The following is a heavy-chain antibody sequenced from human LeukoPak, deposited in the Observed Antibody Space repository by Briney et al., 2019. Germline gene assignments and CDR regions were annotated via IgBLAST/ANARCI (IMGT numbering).Heavy chain of an antibody. J-gene: IGHJ5*02. CDR1: GFTFSNAW. CDR2: IKSKTDGGTT. Sequence: GGSLRLSCAASGFTFSNAWMSWVRQAPGKGLEWVGRIKSKTDGGTTDYDAPVKGRFTISRDDSKNTLYLQMNSLKTEDTAVYYCTTDPITMVRGVYRNWFDPWGQGTLVTVSS. CDR3: TTDPITMVRGVYRNWFDP. D-gene: IGHD3-10*01. V-gene: IGHV3-15*01.